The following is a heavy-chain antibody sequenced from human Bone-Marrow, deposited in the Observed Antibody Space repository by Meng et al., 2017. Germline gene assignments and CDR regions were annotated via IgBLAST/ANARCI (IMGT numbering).Heavy chain of an antibody. Sequence: VQLQQWGAGLLKPSETLSLTCAVYGGSFSGYYWSWIRQPPGKGLEWIGEINHSGSTNYNPSLKSRVTISVDTSKNQFSLKLSSVTAADTAVYYCARAGSGIVVVLDPWGQGTLVTVSS. CDR2: INHSGST. CDR1: GGSFSGYY. CDR3: ARAGSGIVVVLDP. D-gene: IGHD2-2*01. V-gene: IGHV4-34*01. J-gene: IGHJ5*02.